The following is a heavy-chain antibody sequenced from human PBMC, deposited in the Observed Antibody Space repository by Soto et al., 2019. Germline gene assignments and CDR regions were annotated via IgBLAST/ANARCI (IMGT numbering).Heavy chain of an antibody. V-gene: IGHV3-30*18. D-gene: IGHD2-21*02. CDR1: GFTFSSYG. CDR3: AKVYCGGVCFSEETYYYGMDV. Sequence: QVQLVESGGGVVQPGRSLRLSCAASGFTFSSYGMHWVRQAPGKGLEWVAVISYDGSNKYYADSVKGRFTISRDNSKNTLYLQMNSLRAADTAVYYCAKVYCGGVCFSEETYYYGMDVWCQRTLVTVSS. J-gene: IGHJ6*02. CDR2: ISYDGSNK.